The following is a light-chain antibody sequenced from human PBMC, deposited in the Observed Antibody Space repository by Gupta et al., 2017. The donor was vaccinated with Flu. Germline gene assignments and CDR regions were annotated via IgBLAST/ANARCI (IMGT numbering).Light chain of an antibody. CDR1: QSISVW. J-gene: IGKJ4*01. V-gene: IGKV1-5*03. Sequence: SVGDRVTITCRASQSISVWLAWYQQKPGKSPHVLIYKTYTLESGVPSRFSGSGSGTEFTLTISSLQPDDFATYYCQQYSSYPLTFGGGTKLQIK. CDR2: KTY. CDR3: QQYSSYPLT.